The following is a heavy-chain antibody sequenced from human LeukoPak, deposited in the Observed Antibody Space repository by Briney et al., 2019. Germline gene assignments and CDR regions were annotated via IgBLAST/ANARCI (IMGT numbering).Heavy chain of an antibody. CDR3: ARSPRGAAAEPDY. CDR2: INAGNGNT. D-gene: IGHD6-13*01. V-gene: IGHV1-3*01. CDR1: GYTFTSYA. Sequence: ASVKVSCKASGYTFTSYAMHWVRQAPGQRLEWMGWINAGNGNTKYSQKFQGRVTITRDTSASTAYMELSSLRSEDTAVYYCARSPRGAAAEPDYWGQGTLVTVSS. J-gene: IGHJ4*02.